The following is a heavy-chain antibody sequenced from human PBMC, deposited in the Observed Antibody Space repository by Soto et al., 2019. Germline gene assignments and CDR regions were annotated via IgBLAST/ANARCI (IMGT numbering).Heavy chain of an antibody. J-gene: IGHJ4*02. V-gene: IGHV3-74*01. Sequence: SGGSLRLSCAASGFTFSGYWMHWVRQAPGKGLVWVSRIDGDGSRTNYADSVKGRFTISRDNAKNTLYLQMNSLRAEDTAVYYCARELASXNDYWGQGTLVTVSS. CDR2: IDGDGSRT. CDR1: GFTFSGYW. D-gene: IGHD3-3*02. CDR3: ARELASXNDY.